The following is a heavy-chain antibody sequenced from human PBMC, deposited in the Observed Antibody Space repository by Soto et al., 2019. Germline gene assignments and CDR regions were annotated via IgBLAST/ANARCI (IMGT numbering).Heavy chain of an antibody. CDR3: AREDCISTSCYLADY. J-gene: IGHJ4*02. Sequence: ASVKVSCKASGYTFTSYGISWVRQAPGQGLEWMGWISAYNGNTNYAQKLQGRVTMTTDTSTSTAYMELRSLRSDDTAVYYCAREDCISTSCYLADYWGQGTPVTVSS. CDR1: GYTFTSYG. V-gene: IGHV1-18*01. D-gene: IGHD2-2*01. CDR2: ISAYNGNT.